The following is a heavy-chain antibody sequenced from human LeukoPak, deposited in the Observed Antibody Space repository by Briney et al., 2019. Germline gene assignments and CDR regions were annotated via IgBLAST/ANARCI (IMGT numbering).Heavy chain of an antibody. D-gene: IGHD3-22*01. CDR2: ISAYNGNT. Sequence: GASVKVSCKASGYTFTSYGISWVRQTPGQGLEWMGWISAYNGNTNYAQKLQGRVTMTTDTSTSTAYMELRSLRSDDTAVYYCARPLVDDSSGYYYFQHWGQGTLVTVSS. J-gene: IGHJ1*01. V-gene: IGHV1-18*01. CDR1: GYTFTSYG. CDR3: ARPLVDDSSGYYYFQH.